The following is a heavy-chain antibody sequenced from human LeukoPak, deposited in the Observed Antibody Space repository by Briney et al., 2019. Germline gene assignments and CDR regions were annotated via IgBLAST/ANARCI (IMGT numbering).Heavy chain of an antibody. Sequence: GGSLRLSCAASGFTFSSYAMSWVRQAPGKGLEWVSAISGSGGSTYYADSVKGRFTISRDNAKNSLYLQMNSLRAEDTALYYCAKAPYSSGWYYAFDIWGQGTMVTVSS. CDR3: AKAPYSSGWYYAFDI. CDR2: ISGSGGST. J-gene: IGHJ3*02. D-gene: IGHD6-19*01. CDR1: GFTFSSYA. V-gene: IGHV3-23*01.